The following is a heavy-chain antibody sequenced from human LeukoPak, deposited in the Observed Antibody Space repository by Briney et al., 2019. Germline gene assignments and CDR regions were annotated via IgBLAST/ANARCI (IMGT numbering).Heavy chain of an antibody. D-gene: IGHD3-9*01. V-gene: IGHV4-61*01. J-gene: IGHJ4*02. Sequence: TSSETLSLTCTVSGGSISSGSYYWSWIRQPPGKGLEWIGYIYYSGSTNYNPPLKSRVTISVDTSKNQFSLKLSSVTAADTAVYYCARRTSQAVLRYFDWLKQSESHFDYWGQGTLVTVSS. CDR2: IYYSGST. CDR1: GGSISSGSYY. CDR3: ARRTSQAVLRYFDWLKQSESHFDY.